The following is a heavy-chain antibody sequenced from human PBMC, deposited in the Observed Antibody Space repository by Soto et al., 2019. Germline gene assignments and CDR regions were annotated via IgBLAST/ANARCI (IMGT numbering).Heavy chain of an antibody. CDR3: ASQTGTTGNYHYGMDV. D-gene: IGHD1-1*01. J-gene: IGHJ6*02. CDR2: IIPIFGTA. Sequence: QVQLVQSGAEVKKPGSSVKVSCKASGGTFSRYGISWVRQAPGQGLEWMGGIIPIFGTANYAQKFQGRVTITADESTSTAYMELSSLRSEDTAVYYCASQTGTTGNYHYGMDVWDQGTTVTVSS. CDR1: GGTFSRYG. V-gene: IGHV1-69*12.